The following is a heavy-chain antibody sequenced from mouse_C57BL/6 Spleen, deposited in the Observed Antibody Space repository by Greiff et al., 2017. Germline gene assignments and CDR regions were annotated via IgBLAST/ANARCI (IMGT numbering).Heavy chain of an antibody. CDR1: GFTFSNYW. CDR2: IRLKSDNYAT. D-gene: IGHD1-1*01. CDR3: TGSYYYGSSLFAY. Sequence: EVMLVESGGGLVQPGGSMKLSCVASGFTFSNYWMNWVRQSPEKGLEWVAQIRLKSDNYATHYAESVKGRFTISRDDSKSSVYLQMNNLRAEDTGIYYCTGSYYYGSSLFAYWGQGTLVTVSA. J-gene: IGHJ3*01. V-gene: IGHV6-3*01.